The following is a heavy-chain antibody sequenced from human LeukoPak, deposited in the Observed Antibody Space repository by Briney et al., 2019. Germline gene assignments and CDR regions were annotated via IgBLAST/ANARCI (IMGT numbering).Heavy chain of an antibody. CDR3: ARVSGYCSGGSCYGLPSHGMDV. CDR2: INPSGGST. D-gene: IGHD2-15*01. J-gene: IGHJ6*02. V-gene: IGHV1-46*01. CDR1: GYTFTGYY. Sequence: ASVKVSCKASGYTFTGYYMHWVRQAPGQGLGWMGIINPSGGSTSYAQKFQGRVTMTRDTSTSTVYMELRSLRSEDTAVYYCARVSGYCSGGSCYGLPSHGMDVWGQGTTVTVSS.